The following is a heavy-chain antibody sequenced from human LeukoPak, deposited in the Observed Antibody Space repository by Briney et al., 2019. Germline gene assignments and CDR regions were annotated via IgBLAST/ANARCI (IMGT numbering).Heavy chain of an antibody. CDR1: GGSFSGYY. CDR3: AREHFIAVTGTWIFDY. V-gene: IGHV4-34*01. Sequence: SETLSLTCAVYGGSFSGYYWSWIRQPPGKGLEWIGEINHSGSTNYNPSLKSRVTISVDTSKNQFSLRLSSVTAADTAVYYCAREHFIAVTGTWIFDYWGQGTLVTVSS. CDR2: INHSGST. J-gene: IGHJ4*02. D-gene: IGHD6-19*01.